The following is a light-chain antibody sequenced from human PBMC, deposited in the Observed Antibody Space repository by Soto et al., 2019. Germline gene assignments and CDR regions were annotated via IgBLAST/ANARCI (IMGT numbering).Light chain of an antibody. CDR1: SSDVGTFNL. Sequence: QSALTQVASVSGSPGQSITISCTGTSSDVGTFNLVSWYQQHPGKAPRLMIYEVIKRPSGVSNRFSGSKSGNTASLTISGLQAEDEADYYCCSYAGSSVYVGTGTKVTVL. CDR3: CSYAGSSVY. J-gene: IGLJ1*01. CDR2: EVI. V-gene: IGLV2-23*02.